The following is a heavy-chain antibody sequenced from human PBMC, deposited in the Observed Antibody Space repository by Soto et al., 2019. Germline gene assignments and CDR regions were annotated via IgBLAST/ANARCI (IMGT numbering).Heavy chain of an antibody. Sequence: ASVKVSCKASGYTFTNYGITWVRQAPGQGLEWMGWISPYNANTNYAQKFQGRVTLTTDTSTNTAYMELRSLRSDDTAMYSCARVASYYPSSIPVGYFDYWPQGTMVTVCS. D-gene: IGHD3-16*01. CDR1: GYTFTNYG. J-gene: IGHJ4*02. V-gene: IGHV1-18*01. CDR3: ARVASYYPSSIPVGYFDY. CDR2: ISPYNANT.